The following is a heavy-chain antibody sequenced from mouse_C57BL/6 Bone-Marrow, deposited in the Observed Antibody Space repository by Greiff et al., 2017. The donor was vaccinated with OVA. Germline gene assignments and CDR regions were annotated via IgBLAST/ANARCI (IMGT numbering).Heavy chain of an antibody. D-gene: IGHD1-1*01. V-gene: IGHV1-76*01. Sequence: QVQLQQSGAELVRPGASVKLSCKASGYTFTDYYINWVKQRPGQGLEWIARIYPGSGNTYYNEKFKGKATLTAEKSSSTAYMQLSSLTSEDSAVYFCACYYGSGYWGQGTTLTVSS. CDR2: IYPGSGNT. CDR3: ACYYGSGY. CDR1: GYTFTDYY. J-gene: IGHJ2*01.